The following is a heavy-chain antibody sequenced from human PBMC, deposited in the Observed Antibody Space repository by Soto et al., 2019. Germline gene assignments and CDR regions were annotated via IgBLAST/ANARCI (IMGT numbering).Heavy chain of an antibody. CDR1: GYSFTSYW. CDR3: ARQDRPSDYGSGSYDLFDY. Sequence: EVQLVQSGAEVKKPGESLKISCKGSGYSFTSYWIGWVRQMPGKGLEWMGIIYPGDSDTRYSPSFQGQVTISADKSISTAYLQWSSLKASDTAMYYCARQDRPSDYGSGSYDLFDYWGQGTLVTVSS. CDR2: IYPGDSDT. D-gene: IGHD3-10*01. V-gene: IGHV5-51*01. J-gene: IGHJ4*02.